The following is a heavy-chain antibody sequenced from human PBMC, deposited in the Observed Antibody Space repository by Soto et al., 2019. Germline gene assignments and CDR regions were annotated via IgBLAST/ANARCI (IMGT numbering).Heavy chain of an antibody. J-gene: IGHJ4*02. D-gene: IGHD6-13*01. CDR1: GFTFSSYA. Sequence: GGSLRLSCAASGFTFSSYAMHWVRQAPGKGLEWVAVISYDGSNKYYADSVKGRFTISRDNSKNTLYLQMNSLRAEDTAVYYCARAVEQQYFDYWGQGTLVTVSS. CDR3: ARAVEQQYFDY. CDR2: ISYDGSNK. V-gene: IGHV3-30-3*01.